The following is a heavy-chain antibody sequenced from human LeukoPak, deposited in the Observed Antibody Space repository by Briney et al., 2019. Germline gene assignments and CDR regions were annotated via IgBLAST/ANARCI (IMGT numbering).Heavy chain of an antibody. V-gene: IGHV1-2*02. J-gene: IGHJ4*02. CDR1: GYTFTSYG. Sequence: ASVKVSCKASGYTFTSYGISWVRQAPGQGLEWMGWINPNSGGTNYAQKFQGRVTMTRDTSISTAYMELSRLRSDDTAVYYCARPTGIAVVDMWGGERMLVIFS. CDR3: ARPTGIAVVDMW. D-gene: IGHD6-19*01. CDR2: INPNSGGT.